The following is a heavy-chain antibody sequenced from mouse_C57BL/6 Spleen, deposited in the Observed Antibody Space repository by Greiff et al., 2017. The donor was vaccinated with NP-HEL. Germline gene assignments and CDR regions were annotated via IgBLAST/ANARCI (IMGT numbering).Heavy chain of an antibody. CDR3: ARKKEIWLIGDY. Sequence: QVQLQQSGAELARPGASVKLSCKASGYTFTSYGISWVKQRTGQGLEWIGEIYPRSGNTYYNEKFKGKATLTADKSSSTAYMELRSLTSEDSAVYFCARKKEIWLIGDYWGQGTTLTVSS. J-gene: IGHJ2*01. CDR2: IYPRSGNT. V-gene: IGHV1-81*01. CDR1: GYTFTSYG. D-gene: IGHD2-2*01.